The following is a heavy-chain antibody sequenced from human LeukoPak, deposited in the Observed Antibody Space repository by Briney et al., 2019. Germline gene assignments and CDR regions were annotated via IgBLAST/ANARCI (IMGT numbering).Heavy chain of an antibody. V-gene: IGHV3-7*01. CDR2: IKQDGSEK. CDR1: GFIVSSFW. J-gene: IGHJ4*02. Sequence: GGSLRLSCAAPGFIVSSFWMSWVRQAPGKGLEWVANIKQDGSEKYYVDSVKGRFTISRDNAKNSLYLQMNSLRAEDTAVYYCARGGLHDYGDYWGQGTLVTVSS. D-gene: IGHD5-24*01. CDR3: ARGGLHDYGDY.